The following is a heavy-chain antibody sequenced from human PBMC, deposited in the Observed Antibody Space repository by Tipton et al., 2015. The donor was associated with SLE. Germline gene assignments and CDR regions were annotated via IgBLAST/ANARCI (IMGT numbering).Heavy chain of an antibody. CDR3: ARGKDYDFWSGHYRRDASDI. V-gene: IGHV4-34*01. CDR1: GGSFSGYY. Sequence: TLSLTCAVYGGSFSGYYWSWIRQPPGKGLEWIGEINHSGSTNYNPSLKSRVTISIDTSKNQFSLKLSSVTAADTSVYYCARGKDYDFWSGHYRRDASDIWGQGTMVTVSS. D-gene: IGHD3-3*01. J-gene: IGHJ3*02. CDR2: INHSGST.